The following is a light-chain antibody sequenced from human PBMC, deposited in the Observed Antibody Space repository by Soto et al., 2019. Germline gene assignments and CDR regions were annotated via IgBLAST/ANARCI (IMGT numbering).Light chain of an antibody. CDR3: QQYYTLPRT. CDR1: QDIRIY. CDR2: DAS. J-gene: IGKJ4*01. Sequence: DIQMTQSPSSLSASVGDRVTITCRASQDIRIYLNWYQQKPGKAPKLLISDASSLGGGVPSRFSGSGAVTEYTFTISSLQPDDIATYYCQQYYTLPRTFGGGTKVEIK. V-gene: IGKV1-33*01.